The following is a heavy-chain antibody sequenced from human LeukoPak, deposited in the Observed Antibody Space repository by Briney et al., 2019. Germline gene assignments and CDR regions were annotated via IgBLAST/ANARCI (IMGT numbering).Heavy chain of an antibody. CDR2: IKVDGSEI. CDR1: GFTFSMYW. J-gene: IGHJ6*02. V-gene: IGHV3-7*01. CDR3: TRGRQGPRLYEMDI. Sequence: GGSLRLSCAASGFTFSMYWMSWVRQAPGKGPEWVANIKVDGSEIYYVDSVKGRFTISRDNAKSSLYLQMNSLRAEDTAVYYCTRGRQGPRLYEMDIWGQGTTVTVSS. D-gene: IGHD2-8*01.